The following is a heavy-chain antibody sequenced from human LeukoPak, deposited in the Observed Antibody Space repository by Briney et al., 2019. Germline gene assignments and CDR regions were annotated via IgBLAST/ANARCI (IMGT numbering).Heavy chain of an antibody. D-gene: IGHD2-15*01. CDR3: ARGGGYCSGGSCFFDP. V-gene: IGHV4-4*07. CDR1: GGSISSYY. Sequence: SETLSLTCTVSGGSISSYYWSWIRQPAGKGLEWIGRIYTSGSTNYNPSLKCRVTMSVDTSKNQFSLKLSSVTAADTAVYYCARGGGYCSGGSCFFDPWGQGTLVTVSS. CDR2: IYTSGST. J-gene: IGHJ5*02.